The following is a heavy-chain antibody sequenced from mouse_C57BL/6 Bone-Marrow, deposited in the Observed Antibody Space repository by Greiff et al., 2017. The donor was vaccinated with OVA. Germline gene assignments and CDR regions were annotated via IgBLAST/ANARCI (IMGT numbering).Heavy chain of an antibody. Sequence: VQLQQPGAELVMPGASVKLSCKASGYTFTSYWMHWVKQRPGQGLEWIGEIDPSDSYTNYNQKFKGKSTLTVDKSSSTAYMQLSSLTSEDSAVYYCARAYSNYVSWFAYWGQGTLVTVSA. V-gene: IGHV1-69*01. J-gene: IGHJ3*01. CDR1: GYTFTSYW. D-gene: IGHD2-5*01. CDR3: ARAYSNYVSWFAY. CDR2: IDPSDSYT.